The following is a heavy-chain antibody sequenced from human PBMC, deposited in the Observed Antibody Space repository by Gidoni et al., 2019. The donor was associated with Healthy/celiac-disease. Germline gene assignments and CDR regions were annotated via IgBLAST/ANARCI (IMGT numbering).Heavy chain of an antibody. J-gene: IGHJ3*02. Sequence: EVQLVQSGAEVKEPAESLKISCTGSGYRFTSYWIGWVRQRPGKGLEWMGIIYPGESDNRYSPSFQGQVTISADKSISTAYLQWSSLKASDSAMYYWATDHGAGDFDIWGQGTMVTVSS. V-gene: IGHV5-51*01. D-gene: IGHD2-21*01. CDR1: GYRFTSYW. CDR2: IYPGESDN. CDR3: ATDHGAGDFDI.